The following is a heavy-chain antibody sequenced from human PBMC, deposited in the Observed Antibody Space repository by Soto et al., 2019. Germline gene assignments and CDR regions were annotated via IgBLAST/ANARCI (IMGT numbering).Heavy chain of an antibody. D-gene: IGHD5-18*01. Sequence: EVQLLESGGGLVQPGGSLRLSCAASGFTFSSYAMSWVRQAPGKGLEWVSAISGSGGSTYYADSVKGRFTISRDNSRNPLYLQMNSLRAEDTAVYYCAKGDSYGTGGYYYYYMDVWGKGTTVTVAS. CDR2: ISGSGGST. V-gene: IGHV3-23*01. CDR3: AKGDSYGTGGYYYYYMDV. J-gene: IGHJ6*03. CDR1: GFTFSSYA.